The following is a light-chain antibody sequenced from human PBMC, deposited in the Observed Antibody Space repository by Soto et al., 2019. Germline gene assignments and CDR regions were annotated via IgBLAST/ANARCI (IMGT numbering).Light chain of an antibody. CDR2: GAS. V-gene: IGKV3D-15*01. Sequence: EIVMTQSPATLSVSPGERATLSCRASQSVSSNLAWYQQKPGQATRLLIYGASSRATGIPDRFSGSGSGTEFTLTISSLQPDDCATYYCQQYNSYSPTFGQGTKVDNK. CDR3: QQYNSYSPT. CDR1: QSVSSN. J-gene: IGKJ1*01.